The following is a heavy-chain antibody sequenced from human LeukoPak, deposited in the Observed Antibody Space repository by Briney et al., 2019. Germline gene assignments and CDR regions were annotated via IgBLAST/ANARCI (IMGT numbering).Heavy chain of an antibody. D-gene: IGHD3-9*01. CDR3: ATDIRSSPLGF. V-gene: IGHV3-74*01. CDR2: INSDGSST. CDR1: GFTFSSYW. J-gene: IGHJ4*01. Sequence: GGSLRLSCAASGFTFSSYWMHWVRQAPGKGLVWVSRINSDGSSTSYADSVKGRFTISRDSSNNTLFLQMSNLRADDSGLYYCATDIRSSPLGFWGHGTLVTVSS.